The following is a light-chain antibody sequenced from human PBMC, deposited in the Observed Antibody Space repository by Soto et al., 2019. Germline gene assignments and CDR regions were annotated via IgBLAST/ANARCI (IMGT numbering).Light chain of an antibody. J-gene: IGKJ2*01. CDR3: QQYGMLYA. CDR2: GAS. V-gene: IGKV3-20*01. Sequence: EIVLPQSPGTLSLSPGERATLSCRASQSVSSSHLAWYQQKPGQAPRLLIYGASSRASGVPDRFSGSGSGTDFTLTISRLETDDFAVYYCQQYGMLYAFGQGTKLEIK. CDR1: QSVSSSH.